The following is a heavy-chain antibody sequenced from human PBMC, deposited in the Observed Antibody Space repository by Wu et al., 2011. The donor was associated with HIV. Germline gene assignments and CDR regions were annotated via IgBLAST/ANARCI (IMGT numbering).Heavy chain of an antibody. J-gene: IGHJ4*02. V-gene: IGHV1-8*03. CDR3: ARGLGSSGWYGLDY. D-gene: IGHD6-19*01. CDR1: GGTFSSYA. CDR2: MNPNSGNT. Sequence: QVQLVQSGAEVKKPGSSVRVSCKASGGTFSSYAISWVRQATGQGLEWMGWMNPNSGNTGYAQKFQGRVTITRNTSISTAYMELSSLRSEDTAVYYCARGLGSSGWYGLDYWGQGTLVTVSS.